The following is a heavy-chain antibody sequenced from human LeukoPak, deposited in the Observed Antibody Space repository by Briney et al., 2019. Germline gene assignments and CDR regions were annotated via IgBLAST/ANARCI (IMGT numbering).Heavy chain of an antibody. V-gene: IGHV3-11*04. J-gene: IGHJ6*03. CDR1: GFTFSDYY. Sequence: GGSLRLSCAASGFTFSDYYMSWIRQAPGKGLEWVSYISSSGSTIYYADSVKGRFTISRDNAKNSLYLQMNSLRAEDTAVYYCARVLNQGSYYYYMDVWGKGTTVTVSS. CDR3: ARVLNQGSYYYYMDV. CDR2: ISSSGSTI. D-gene: IGHD3-10*01.